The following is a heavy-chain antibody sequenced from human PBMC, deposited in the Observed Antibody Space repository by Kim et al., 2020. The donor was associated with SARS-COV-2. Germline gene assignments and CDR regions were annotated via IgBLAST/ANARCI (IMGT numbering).Heavy chain of an antibody. D-gene: IGHD5-18*01. CDR1: GGSFSGYY. J-gene: IGHJ4*02. Sequence: SETLSLTCAVYGGSFSGYYWSWIRQPPGKGLEWIGEINHSGSTNYNPSLKSRVTISVDTSKNQFSLKLSSVTAADTAVYYCARGMRRGYSYAWGYWGQGTLVTVSS. CDR3: ARGMRRGYSYAWGY. CDR2: INHSGST. V-gene: IGHV4-34*01.